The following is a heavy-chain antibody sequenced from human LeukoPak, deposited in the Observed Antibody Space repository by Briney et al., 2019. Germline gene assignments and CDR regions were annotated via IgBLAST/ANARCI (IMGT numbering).Heavy chain of an antibody. J-gene: IGHJ3*02. Sequence: SETLSLTCTVSGGSISSGGYYWSWIRQPPGKGLEWIGYIYHSGSTYYNPSLKSRVTISVDRSKNQFSLKLSSVTAADTAVYYCARESITIFGVAGRHAFDIWGQGTMVTVSS. D-gene: IGHD3-3*01. V-gene: IGHV4-30-2*01. CDR2: IYHSGST. CDR1: GGSISSGGYY. CDR3: ARESITIFGVAGRHAFDI.